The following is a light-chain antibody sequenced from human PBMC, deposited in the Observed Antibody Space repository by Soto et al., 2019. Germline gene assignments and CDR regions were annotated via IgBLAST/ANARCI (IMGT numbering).Light chain of an antibody. CDR2: EVS. V-gene: IGLV2-14*01. J-gene: IGLJ2*01. CDR1: SSDVGGYNY. Sequence: QSALTQPASVSGSPGQSITISCTGTSSDVGGYNYVSWYQQHPGKAPKLMIYEVSNRPSGVSNRFSGSKSGNTASLTISGLQAEDEAEYYCRSYTSSSTLMLVGGGTKVTVL. CDR3: RSYTSSSTLML.